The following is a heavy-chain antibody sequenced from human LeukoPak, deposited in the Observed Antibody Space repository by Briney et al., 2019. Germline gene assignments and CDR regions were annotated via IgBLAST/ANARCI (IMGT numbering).Heavy chain of an antibody. D-gene: IGHD2-2*01. Sequence: PGGSLRLSCAASGLPFSTYAMHWVRQAPGKGLEWVAVISYDGNNKHYADSVKGRFTISRDNSKNTLYLQMNSLRAEDTTMYYCVRDSLGYCTSTGCLGEAFHIWGQGIMVTVSS. CDR2: ISYDGNNK. J-gene: IGHJ3*02. V-gene: IGHV3-30-3*01. CDR3: VRDSLGYCTSTGCLGEAFHI. CDR1: GLPFSTYA.